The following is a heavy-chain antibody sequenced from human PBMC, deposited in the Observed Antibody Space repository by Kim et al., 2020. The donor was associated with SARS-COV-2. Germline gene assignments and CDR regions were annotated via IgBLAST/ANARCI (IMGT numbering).Heavy chain of an antibody. CDR2: ISYDGNNK. V-gene: IGHV3-30*18. Sequence: GGSLRLSCAASGFTFSSFGMHWVRQDPGKGLEWVAVISYDGNNKYYADSVEGRFTISRDNSKNTLYLQMNSLRAEDTAVYYCAKDRNSGHDIRYYYGMDVWGQGTTVTVSS. CDR1: GFTFSSFG. J-gene: IGHJ6*02. CDR3: AKDRNSGHDIRYYYGMDV. D-gene: IGHD5-12*01.